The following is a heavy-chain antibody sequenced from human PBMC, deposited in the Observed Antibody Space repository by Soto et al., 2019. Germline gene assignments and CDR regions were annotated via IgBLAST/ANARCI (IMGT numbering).Heavy chain of an antibody. CDR1: GFTFSSYE. CDR3: ARDPAIYSGKFDYGLDV. CDR2: IGTSGKTI. V-gene: IGHV3-48*03. J-gene: IGHJ6*02. D-gene: IGHD4-4*01. Sequence: SXRLSCAVSGFTFSSYEMNWVRQAPGKVLEWVSYIGTSGKTIYYADSVRGRFTISRDNAKNSLYLQMNSLRAEDTAVYFCARDPAIYSGKFDYGLDVWGRGTTVTVSS.